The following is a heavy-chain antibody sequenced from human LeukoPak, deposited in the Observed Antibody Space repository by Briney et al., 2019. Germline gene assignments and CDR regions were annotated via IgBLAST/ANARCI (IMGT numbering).Heavy chain of an antibody. CDR1: GYTFTSYV. D-gene: IGHD3-9*01. CDR3: ARGVPRYFDWLLSYFDY. CDR2: ISAYNGNT. J-gene: IGHJ4*02. V-gene: IGHV1-18*01. Sequence: ASVKVSCKASGYTFTSYVISWVRQAPGQGLKWMGWISAYNGNTNYAQNLQGRVTMTTDTSTSTAYMELRSLTSDDTAVYYCARGVPRYFDWLLSYFDYWGQGTLVTVSS.